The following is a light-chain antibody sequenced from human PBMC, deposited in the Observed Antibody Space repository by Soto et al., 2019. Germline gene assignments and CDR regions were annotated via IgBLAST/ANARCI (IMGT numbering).Light chain of an antibody. Sequence: QSVLTQPPSVSGAPGQRVTISCTGSSFNIGAGYDVHWYQQLPGTAPKLLIYGNNNRPSGVPDRFSGSKSGTSASLAITGLQAEDEADYYCQSYDSSLSGSVFGGGTQLTVL. CDR1: SFNIGAGYD. J-gene: IGLJ3*02. CDR3: QSYDSSLSGSV. CDR2: GNN. V-gene: IGLV1-40*01.